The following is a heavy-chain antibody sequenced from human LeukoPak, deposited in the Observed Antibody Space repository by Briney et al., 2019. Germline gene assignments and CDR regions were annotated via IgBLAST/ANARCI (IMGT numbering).Heavy chain of an antibody. J-gene: IGHJ6*03. CDR2: IYYSGST. Sequence: SETLSLTCTVSGGSISSYYWSWIRQPPGKGLEWIGYIYYSGSTSYNPSLKSRVTISVDTSKKQFSLKLSSVTAADTAFYYCARDADVRPSPTGDGSYYYYYMDVWGKGTTVIISS. D-gene: IGHD3-10*01. V-gene: IGHV4-59*01. CDR1: GGSISSYY. CDR3: ARDADVRPSPTGDGSYYYYYMDV.